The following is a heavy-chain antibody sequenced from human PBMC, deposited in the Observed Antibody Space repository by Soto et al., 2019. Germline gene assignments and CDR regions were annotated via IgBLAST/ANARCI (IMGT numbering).Heavy chain of an antibody. Sequence: PSETLSLTCAVYGGSFSGYYWSWIRQPPGKGLEWIGEINHSGSTNYNPSLKSRVTISVDTSKNQFSLKLSSVTAADTAVYYCARGLGSGSYLLYYYYYGMDVWGQGTTVTVSS. D-gene: IGHD3-10*01. CDR3: ARGLGSGSYLLYYYYYGMDV. CDR1: GGSFSGYY. V-gene: IGHV4-34*01. CDR2: INHSGST. J-gene: IGHJ6*02.